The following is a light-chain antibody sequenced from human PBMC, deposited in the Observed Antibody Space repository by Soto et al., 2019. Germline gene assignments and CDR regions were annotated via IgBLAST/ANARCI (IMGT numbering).Light chain of an antibody. CDR3: QQYGTSEII. Sequence: EIVLTQSPGTLSLSPGERATLSCRASQSVKSSYLAWYQQRPGQAPRLLIYGASSRATGIPDRFSGSGSGTDFTLTVTRLEPEDFAVFYCQQYGTSEIIFGQGTRLEIK. CDR1: QSVKSSY. CDR2: GAS. J-gene: IGKJ5*01. V-gene: IGKV3-20*01.